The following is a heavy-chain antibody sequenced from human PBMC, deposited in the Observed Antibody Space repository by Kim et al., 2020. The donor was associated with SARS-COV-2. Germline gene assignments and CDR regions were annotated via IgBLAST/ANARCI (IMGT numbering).Heavy chain of an antibody. CDR2: INPSGGST. V-gene: IGHV1-46*01. Sequence: ASVKVSCKASGYTFTSYYMHWVRQAPGQGLEWMGIINPSGGSTSYAQKFQGRVTMTRDTSTSTVYMELNSLRSEDTAVYYCARLVRRYCGGDCYSDWFDPWGQGTLVTVSS. CDR3: ARLVRRYCGGDCYSDWFDP. CDR1: GYTFTSYY. D-gene: IGHD2-21*02. J-gene: IGHJ5*02.